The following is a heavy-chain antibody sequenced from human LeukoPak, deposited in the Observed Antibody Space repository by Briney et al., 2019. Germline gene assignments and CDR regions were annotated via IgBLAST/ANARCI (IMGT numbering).Heavy chain of an antibody. V-gene: IGHV3-21*01. CDR2: ISRSCSNK. D-gene: IGHD1-26*01. Sequence: PGGSLRLSRAASGFTFYSYILSWVRHAPGKGLEWVSSISRSCSNKYYADSLKGGFTISGDNAKNSLYLQMNSLGAEDTAVYYWARSRSSGFDSWGQGTMVTVSS. J-gene: IGHJ4*02. CDR1: GFTFYSYI. CDR3: ARSRSSGFDS.